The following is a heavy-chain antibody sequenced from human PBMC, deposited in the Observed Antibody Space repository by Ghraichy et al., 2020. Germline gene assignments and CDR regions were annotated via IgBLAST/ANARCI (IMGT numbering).Heavy chain of an antibody. Sequence: SGPTLVKPTQTLTLTCTFSGFSLSTSGVGVGWIRQPPGKALEWLGVIYWDDDKRFRPSLKNRLTITKDTSKNQVVLTLTNMDPEDTATYFCAHSEELDYFVISGTHPRLFNYWGQGTLVTVSS. CDR2: IYWDDDK. CDR1: GFSLSTSGVG. J-gene: IGHJ4*02. D-gene: IGHD3-22*01. CDR3: AHSEELDYFVISGTHPRLFNY. V-gene: IGHV2-5*02.